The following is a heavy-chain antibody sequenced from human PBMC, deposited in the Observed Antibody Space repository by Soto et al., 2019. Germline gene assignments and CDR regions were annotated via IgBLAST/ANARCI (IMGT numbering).Heavy chain of an antibody. J-gene: IGHJ1*01. CDR2: IIPIFGTA. V-gene: IGHV1-69*13. D-gene: IGHD2-2*01. CDR1: GGTFSSYA. CDR3: ARVGYCSSTSCYPL. Sequence: VKVSCKASGGTFSSYAISWVRQAPGQGLEWMGGIIPIFGTANYAQKLQGRVTITADESTSTAYMELSSLRSEDTAVYYCARVGYCSSTSCYPLWGQGTLVTVSS.